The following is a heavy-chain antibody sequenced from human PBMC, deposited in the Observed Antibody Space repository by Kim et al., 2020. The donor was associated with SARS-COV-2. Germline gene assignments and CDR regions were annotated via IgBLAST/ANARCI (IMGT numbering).Heavy chain of an antibody. CDR1: GFTFSSYA. CDR2: ISGSGGST. CDR3: AKALYGSGSYLVYFDY. J-gene: IGHJ4*01. D-gene: IGHD3-10*01. V-gene: IGHV3-23*01. Sequence: GGSLRLSCAASGFTFSSYAMSWVRQAPGKGLEWVSAISGSGGSTYYADSVKGRFTISRDNSKNTLYLQMNSLRAEDTAVYYCAKALYGSGSYLVYFDYWGHGTLVTVSS.